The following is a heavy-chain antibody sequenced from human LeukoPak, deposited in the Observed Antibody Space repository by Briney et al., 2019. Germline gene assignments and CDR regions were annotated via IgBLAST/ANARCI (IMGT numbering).Heavy chain of an antibody. Sequence: PGGSLRLSCAASGFIFSSYSMSWVRQAPGKGLEWVSVITGSGGNTYYADSVKGRFTISRDNSKNTLYLQMNSLRAEDTALYFCAKKAQYNGNYPLDYWGQGTLVTVSS. CDR2: ITGSGGNT. J-gene: IGHJ4*02. V-gene: IGHV3-23*01. CDR1: GFIFSSYS. D-gene: IGHD1-26*01. CDR3: AKKAQYNGNYPLDY.